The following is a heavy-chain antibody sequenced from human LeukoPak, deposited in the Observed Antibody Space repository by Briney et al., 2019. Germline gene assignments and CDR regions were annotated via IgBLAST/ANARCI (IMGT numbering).Heavy chain of an antibody. D-gene: IGHD3-22*01. V-gene: IGHV1-2*02. CDR3: ARERYYDSSGYYYGWDY. CDR2: INLNSGGT. CDR1: GYTFTGYY. Sequence: ASVKVSCKASGYTFTGYYMHWVRQAPGQGLEWMGWINLNSGGTNYAQKFQGRVTMTRDTSISTAYMELSRLRSDDTAVYYCARERYYDSSGYYYGWDYWGQGTLVTVSS. J-gene: IGHJ4*02.